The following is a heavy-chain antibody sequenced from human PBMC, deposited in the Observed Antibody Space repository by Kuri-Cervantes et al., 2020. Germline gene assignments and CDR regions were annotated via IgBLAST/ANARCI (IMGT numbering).Heavy chain of an antibody. CDR1: GFTFSSYA. V-gene: IGHV3-30-3*01. CDR2: ISYDGSNK. J-gene: IGHJ4*02. CDR3: ARDLYGDYSFDS. Sequence: LSLTCAASGFTFSSYAMHWVRQAPGKGLEWVAVISYDGSNKYYADSVKGRFTISRDNAKNSLYLQMNSLRAEDTAVYYCARDLYGDYSFDSWGQGTLVTVSS. D-gene: IGHD4-17*01.